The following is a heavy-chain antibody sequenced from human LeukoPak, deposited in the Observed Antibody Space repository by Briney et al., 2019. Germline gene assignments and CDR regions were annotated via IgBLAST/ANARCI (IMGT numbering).Heavy chain of an antibody. J-gene: IGHJ4*02. V-gene: IGHV4-30-4*01. CDR3: ARGDYYDSSGYYY. D-gene: IGHD3-22*01. CDR1: GGSISSGNYY. Sequence: SETLSLTCTVSGGSISSGNYYRSWIRQPPGKGLEWIGYIYYSGSTYYNPSLKSRVTISVDTSKNQFSLKLSSVTAADTAVYYCARGDYYDSSGYYYWGQGTLVTVSS. CDR2: IYYSGST.